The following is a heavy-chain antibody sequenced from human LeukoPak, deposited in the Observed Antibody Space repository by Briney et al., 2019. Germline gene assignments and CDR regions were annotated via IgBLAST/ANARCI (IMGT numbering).Heavy chain of an antibody. J-gene: IGHJ4*02. CDR1: GGSISSYY. Sequence: SETLSLTCTVSGGSISSYYWSWIRQPPGKGLEWIGYIYYSGSTNYNPSLKSRVTISVDTSKNQFSLKLSSVTAADTAVYYCARVLRYFDWSLGYWGQGTLVTVSS. CDR2: IYYSGST. D-gene: IGHD3-9*01. CDR3: ARVLRYFDWSLGY. V-gene: IGHV4-59*01.